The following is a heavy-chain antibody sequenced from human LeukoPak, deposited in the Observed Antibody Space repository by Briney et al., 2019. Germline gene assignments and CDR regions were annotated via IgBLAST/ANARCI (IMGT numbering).Heavy chain of an antibody. V-gene: IGHV4-39*01. CDR1: GGSISSSSYY. J-gene: IGHJ5*02. CDR2: IYYSGST. CDR3: ARQTLYGSGESWFDP. D-gene: IGHD3-10*01. Sequence: SETLSLTCTVSGGSISSSSYYWGWIRQPPGKGLEWIGSIYYSGSTYYNPSLKSRVTIPVDTSKNQFSLKLSSVTAADTAVYYCARQTLYGSGESWFDPWGQGTLVTVSS.